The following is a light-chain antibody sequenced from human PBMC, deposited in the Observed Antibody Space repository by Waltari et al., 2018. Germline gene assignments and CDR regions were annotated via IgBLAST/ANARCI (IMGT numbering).Light chain of an antibody. CDR2: GAS. J-gene: IGKJ1*01. Sequence: EIVLTQSPGTLSLSPGERATLPCRASQSVSSSYLAWYQQKPGQAPRLLIYGASSRATGIPDRFSGSGSGTDFTLTISRQEPEDLAVYYCQQYGSSKAFGQGTKVEIK. V-gene: IGKV3-20*01. CDR3: QQYGSSKA. CDR1: QSVSSSY.